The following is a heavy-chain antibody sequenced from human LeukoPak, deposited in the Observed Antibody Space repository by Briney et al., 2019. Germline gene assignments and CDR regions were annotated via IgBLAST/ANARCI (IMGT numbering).Heavy chain of an antibody. CDR2: ISWNSGSI. J-gene: IGHJ6*02. D-gene: IGHD6-13*01. CDR3: AKDIMAAADYYYYGMDV. V-gene: IGHV3-9*01. Sequence: GRSLRLSCAASGFTFDDYAMHWVRQAPGKGLEWVSGISWNSGSIGYADSVKGRFTISRDNAKNSLYLQMNSLRAEDTALYYCAKDIMAAADYYYYGMDVRGQGTTVTVSS. CDR1: GFTFDDYA.